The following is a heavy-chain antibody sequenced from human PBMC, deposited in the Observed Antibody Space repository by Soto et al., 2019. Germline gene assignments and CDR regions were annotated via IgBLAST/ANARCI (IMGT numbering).Heavy chain of an antibody. J-gene: IGHJ5*02. CDR1: GFTFSNAW. CDR2: IKSKTDGGTT. Sequence: EVQLVESGGGLVKPGGSLRLSCAASGFTFSNAWMNWVRQAPGKGLEWVGRIKSKTDGGTTDYAAPVKGRFTISRDDSKNTLCLQMNSLKTEDTAVYYCTGYSSSWWGWFDPWGQGTLVTVSS. D-gene: IGHD6-13*01. V-gene: IGHV3-15*07. CDR3: TGYSSSWWGWFDP.